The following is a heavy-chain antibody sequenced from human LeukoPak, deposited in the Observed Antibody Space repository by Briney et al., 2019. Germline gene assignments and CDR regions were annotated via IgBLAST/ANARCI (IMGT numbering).Heavy chain of an antibody. D-gene: IGHD3-22*01. V-gene: IGHV3-48*01. Sequence: GGSLRLSCAASGFTFSSYSMNWVRQAPGKGLEWVSYISSSSSTIYYADSVKGRFTISRDNAKNSLYLQMNSLRAEDTAVYYCAKELVDYYDSSGYGYWGQGTLVTVSS. CDR3: AKELVDYYDSSGYGY. CDR2: ISSSSSTI. J-gene: IGHJ4*02. CDR1: GFTFSSYS.